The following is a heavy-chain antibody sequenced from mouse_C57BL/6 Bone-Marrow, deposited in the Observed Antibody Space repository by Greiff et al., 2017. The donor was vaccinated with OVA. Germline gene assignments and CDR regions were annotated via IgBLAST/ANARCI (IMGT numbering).Heavy chain of an antibody. CDR2: IAPSDSYI. CDR3: AHYGRRLYLHY. V-gene: IGHV1-59*01. J-gene: IGHJ2*02. Sequence: QVQLQQPGAELVRPGTSVKLSCKASGYTFTNYWMHWVKQRPGQGLEWIGVIAPSDSYIKYNQKFKGRATLTVDTSSSTAYLHLSSLTSEDSAVYYVAHYGRRLYLHYWGQGTSLTGSS. D-gene: IGHD1-1*01. CDR1: GYTFTNYW.